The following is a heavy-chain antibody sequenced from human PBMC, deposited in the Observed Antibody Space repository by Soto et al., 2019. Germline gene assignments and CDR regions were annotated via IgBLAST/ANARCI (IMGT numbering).Heavy chain of an antibody. V-gene: IGHV1-3*01. CDR3: ARDRRGVIYYYNGMDV. CDR2: INAGNGNT. Sequence: QVQLVQSGAEVKKPGASVKVSCKASGYTFTSYAMHWVRQAPGQRLEWMGWINAGNGNTKYSQKFQGRVTITRDTAASTAYMELSSLRSEDTAVYSCARDRRGVIYYYNGMDVWGQGTTVTVSS. J-gene: IGHJ6*02. D-gene: IGHD3-10*01. CDR1: GYTFTSYA.